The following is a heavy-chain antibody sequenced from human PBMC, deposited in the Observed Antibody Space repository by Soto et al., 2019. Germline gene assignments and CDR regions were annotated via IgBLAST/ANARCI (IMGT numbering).Heavy chain of an antibody. D-gene: IGHD1-26*01. V-gene: IGHV4-30-2*01. Sequence: YSRIWTRAPPRKALEWVGFIYRSGVTSYNPSLKSRVSISLDTSRNQCSLKVRSVTAADTAVYYCAGRAYTSALRFHPSGPGTLVT. J-gene: IGHJ5*02. CDR1: YS. CDR3: AGRAYTSALRFHP. CDR2: IYRSGVT.